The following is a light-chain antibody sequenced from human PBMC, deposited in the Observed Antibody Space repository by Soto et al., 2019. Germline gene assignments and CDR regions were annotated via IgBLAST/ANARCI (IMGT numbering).Light chain of an antibody. CDR1: KLGDKY. V-gene: IGLV3-1*01. J-gene: IGLJ1*01. Sequence: SSELTQPPSVSVSPGQTASITCSGDKLGDKYACWYQQKPGQSPVLVIYQDNKRPSGIPERFSGSNSGNTATLTISGTQAMDEADYYCQAWDTNTAVFGTGTKLTVL. CDR2: QDN. CDR3: QAWDTNTAV.